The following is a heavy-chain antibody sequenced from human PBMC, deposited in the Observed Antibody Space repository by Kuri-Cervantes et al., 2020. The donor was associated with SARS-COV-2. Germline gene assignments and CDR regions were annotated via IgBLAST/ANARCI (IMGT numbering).Heavy chain of an antibody. J-gene: IGHJ4*02. CDR2: IIPIFGTA. V-gene: IGHV1-69*06. CDR3: ASTGYDFWSHRGSVDY. D-gene: IGHD3-3*01. Sequence: SVKVSCKASGGTSSSYAISWVRQAPGQGLEWMGGIIPIFGTANYAQKFQGRVTITADKSTSTAYMELSSLRSEDTAVYYCASTGYDFWSHRGSVDYWGQGTLVTVSS. CDR1: GGTSSSYA.